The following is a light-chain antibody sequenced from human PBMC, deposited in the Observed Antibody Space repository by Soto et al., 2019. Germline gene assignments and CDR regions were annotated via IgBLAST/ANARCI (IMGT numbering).Light chain of an antibody. CDR2: AAS. CDR1: QVISTY. J-gene: IGKJ1*01. Sequence: DIQMTQSPSSLSASVVDRVTITFLASQVISTYLNWYQKKPGKAPKLLIYAASSLQSGVPSRFSGSGSETDFTLTISSLQPEDFATYSCQQSYSSTWKSGQGTKGDIK. CDR3: QQSYSSTWK. V-gene: IGKV1-39*01.